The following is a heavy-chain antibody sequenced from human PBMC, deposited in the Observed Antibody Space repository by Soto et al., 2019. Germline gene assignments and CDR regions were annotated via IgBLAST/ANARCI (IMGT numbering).Heavy chain of an antibody. Sequence: EVQLVESGGGLVQPGGSLRLSCVASGVIFNSYSMNWVRQAPGKGLEWISYINSGSTSVFYADSVKGRFTISRDNAKNSLYLQMNSLRDEDRAVYYCSSSASPDAYWGQGTMVTVSS. V-gene: IGHV3-48*02. CDR1: GVIFNSYS. CDR3: SSSASPDAY. CDR2: INSGSTSV. D-gene: IGHD3-22*01. J-gene: IGHJ4*02.